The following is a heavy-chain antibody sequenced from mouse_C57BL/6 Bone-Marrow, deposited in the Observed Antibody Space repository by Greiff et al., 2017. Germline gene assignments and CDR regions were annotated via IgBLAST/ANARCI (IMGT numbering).Heavy chain of an antibody. V-gene: IGHV2-9-1*01. D-gene: IGHD1-1*01. J-gene: IGHJ4*01. CDR2: IWTGGGT. CDR1: GFSLTSYA. Sequence: VKVVESGPGLVAPSQSLSITCTVSGFSLTSYAISWVRQPPGKGLEWLGVIWTGGGTNYNSALKSRLSISKDNSKSQVFLKMNSLQTDDTARYYCARKTTVVANYYAMDYWGQGTSVTVSS. CDR3: ARKTTVVANYYAMDY.